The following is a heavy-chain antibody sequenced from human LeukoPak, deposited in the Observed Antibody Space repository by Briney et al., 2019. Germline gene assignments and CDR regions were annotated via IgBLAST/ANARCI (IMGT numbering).Heavy chain of an antibody. CDR1: GGSISSSSYY. J-gene: IGHJ5*02. Sequence: SETLSLTCTVSGGSISSSSYYWGWIRQPPGKGLEWIGSIYYSGSTYYNPSLKSRVTISVDRSKNQFSLKLSSVTAADTAVYYCARTKSEYSSSSAWFDPWGQGTLVTVSS. D-gene: IGHD6-6*01. V-gene: IGHV4-39*07. CDR3: ARTKSEYSSSSAWFDP. CDR2: IYYSGST.